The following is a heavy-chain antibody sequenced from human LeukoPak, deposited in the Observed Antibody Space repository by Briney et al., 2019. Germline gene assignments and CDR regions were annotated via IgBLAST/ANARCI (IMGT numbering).Heavy chain of an antibody. Sequence: GGSLRLSCAASGFTFDDYAMHWVRQAPGKGLEWVSGISWNSGSIGYADSVKGRFTISRDNSKNTLYLQMNSLRAEDTAVYYCAKEVVGYSYGSYFDYWGQGTLVTVSS. D-gene: IGHD5-18*01. CDR2: ISWNSGSI. V-gene: IGHV3-9*01. CDR1: GFTFDDYA. J-gene: IGHJ4*02. CDR3: AKEVVGYSYGSYFDY.